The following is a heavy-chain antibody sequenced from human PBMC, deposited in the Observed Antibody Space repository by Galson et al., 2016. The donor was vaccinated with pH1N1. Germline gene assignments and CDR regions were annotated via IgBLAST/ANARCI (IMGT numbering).Heavy chain of an antibody. CDR2: MNPNSGNT. V-gene: IGHV1-8*01. D-gene: IGHD2-21*02. J-gene: IGHJ2*01. CDR3: AIMYCGGDCPPGYFDL. CDR1: GYTFTNFD. Sequence: SVKVSCKASGYTFTNFDINWVRQATGQGLGWMGWMNPNSGNTGYAQKFQGRVTMTRNTSIRTAYMELSSLRSEDTAIYYCAIMYCGGDCPPGYFDLWGRGTLVTVSS.